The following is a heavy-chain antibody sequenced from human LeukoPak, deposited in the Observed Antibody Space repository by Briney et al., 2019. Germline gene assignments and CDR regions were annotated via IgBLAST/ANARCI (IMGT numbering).Heavy chain of an antibody. J-gene: IGHJ4*02. V-gene: IGHV1-18*01. D-gene: IGHD4-17*01. Sequence: GASVKVSCEASGYTLPSYGINWMRQAPGQGLEWMGWISTQSGNTNYAQKVQGRLTLTTDRSTNTAYMELRSLRSDDTAVYYCARGAYGDKWGQGTMVTVSS. CDR3: ARGAYGDK. CDR2: ISTQSGNT. CDR1: GYTLPSYG.